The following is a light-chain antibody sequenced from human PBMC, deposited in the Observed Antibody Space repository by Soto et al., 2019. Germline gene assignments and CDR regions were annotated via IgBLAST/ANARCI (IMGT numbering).Light chain of an antibody. CDR3: SSYTSSSTRL. J-gene: IGLJ2*01. CDR1: SSDVGGYNY. Sequence: QSALTQPASVSGSPGQSITISCTGNSSDVGGYNYVSWYQQHPGKAPKLMIYDVSNRPSGVSNRFSGSKSGNTASLTISGLQAEDEADYYCSSYTSSSTRLFGGGTKVTVL. V-gene: IGLV2-14*01. CDR2: DVS.